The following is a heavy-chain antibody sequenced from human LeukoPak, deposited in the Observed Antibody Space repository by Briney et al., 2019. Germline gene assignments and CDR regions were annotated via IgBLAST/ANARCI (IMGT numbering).Heavy chain of an antibody. CDR3: ARVEPTFDWLLPDYNWFDP. V-gene: IGHV4-39*07. CDR2: IYYTGRT. J-gene: IGHJ5*02. CDR1: GGSISSSSYY. D-gene: IGHD3-9*01. Sequence: SETLSLTCTVSGGSISSSSYYWGWIRQPPGKGLEWIGTIYYTGRTYYNPSLKSRVTMSVDTSKNQFSLKLSSVTAADTAVYYCARVEPTFDWLLPDYNWFDPWGQGTLVTVSS.